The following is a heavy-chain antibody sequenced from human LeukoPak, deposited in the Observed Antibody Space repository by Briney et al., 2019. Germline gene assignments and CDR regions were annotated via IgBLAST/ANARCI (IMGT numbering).Heavy chain of an antibody. CDR3: AKATVAVAGHTYFAY. Sequence: PGGSLRLSCAASGFTFSSYAMNWVRQAPGKGLEWVSGISGSGLTTYYADSVKGRFTISRDNSKNTVYLQVNSLRAEDTAIFYCAKATVAVAGHTYFAYRGQGTLLTVSS. CDR2: ISGSGLTT. CDR1: GFTFSSYA. V-gene: IGHV3-23*01. D-gene: IGHD6-19*01. J-gene: IGHJ4*02.